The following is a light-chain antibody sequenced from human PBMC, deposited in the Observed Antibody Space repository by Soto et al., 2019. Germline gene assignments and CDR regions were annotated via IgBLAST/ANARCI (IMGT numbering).Light chain of an antibody. CDR3: QQSYMDPIT. V-gene: IGKV1-39*01. Sequence: DLQMPQSPSSLSASVGNRVTITCRASQSISTYLNWYQKRPGKAPNLLIYDASRLQSGVPSRFSVSGGGTDVTLPISSVQPEDFATYFCQQSYMDPITFGQGTRLEIK. CDR2: DAS. J-gene: IGKJ5*01. CDR1: QSISTY.